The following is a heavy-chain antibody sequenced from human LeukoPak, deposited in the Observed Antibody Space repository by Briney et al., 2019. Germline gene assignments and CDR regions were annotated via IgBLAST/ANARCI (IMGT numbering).Heavy chain of an antibody. CDR2: IYYSGSA. CDR3: ARQSSWIFDY. D-gene: IGHD6-13*01. CDR1: GGSISSYH. Sequence: SETLSLTCTVSGGSISSYHWNWIRQPPGMGLEWIGYIYYSGSANYNPSLKSRVTISVDTSKNQFSLKLSSVTAADTAVYYCARQSSWIFDYWGQGTLVTVSS. V-gene: IGHV4-59*08. J-gene: IGHJ4*02.